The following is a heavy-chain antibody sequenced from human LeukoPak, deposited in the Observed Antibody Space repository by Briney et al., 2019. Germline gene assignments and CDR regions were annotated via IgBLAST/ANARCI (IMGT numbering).Heavy chain of an antibody. V-gene: IGHV3-7*01. J-gene: IGHJ4*02. Sequence: PGGSLRLSCAASGFTFSSHAMNWVRQAPGTGLEWVANIGPDGSEKYYVDSVKGRFTISRDNAKSSLFLQMNSLRDEDTAVYYCASGLRGTYWGQGTLVTVSS. CDR2: IGPDGSEK. D-gene: IGHD1-1*01. CDR3: ASGLRGTY. CDR1: GFTFSSHA.